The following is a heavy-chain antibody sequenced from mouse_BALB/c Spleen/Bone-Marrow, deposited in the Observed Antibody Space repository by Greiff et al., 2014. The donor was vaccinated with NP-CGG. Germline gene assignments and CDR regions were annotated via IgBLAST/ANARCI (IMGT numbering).Heavy chain of an antibody. Sequence: QVQLQQSGAELAKPGASVKMSCKASGYTFTSYWMHWVKQRPGQGLEWIGYISPSSGYTDYNQKFKDKATLTADKSSSTAYMQLRSLTSEDSAVYYCARGGYYYGPYYYAMDYWGQGTSVTVSS. CDR2: ISPSSGYT. D-gene: IGHD1-1*01. CDR1: GYTFTSYW. V-gene: IGHV1-7*01. J-gene: IGHJ4*01. CDR3: ARGGYYYGPYYYAMDY.